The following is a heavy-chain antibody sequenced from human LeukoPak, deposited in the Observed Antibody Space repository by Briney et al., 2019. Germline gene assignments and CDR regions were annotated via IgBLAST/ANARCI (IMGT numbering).Heavy chain of an antibody. CDR1: GYTFSRYW. CDR2: IYPGDSDT. J-gene: IGHJ4*02. D-gene: IGHD3-10*01. V-gene: IGHV5-51*01. Sequence: GESLKISCKGSGYTFSRYWIAWVRQMPGKGLEWMGIIYPGDSDTRYGPALQGQVTISADKSIDAAYLQWSSLKASDTAMYYCAKWTGSGSYYVDFDYWGQGTLVSVSS. CDR3: AKWTGSGSYYVDFDY.